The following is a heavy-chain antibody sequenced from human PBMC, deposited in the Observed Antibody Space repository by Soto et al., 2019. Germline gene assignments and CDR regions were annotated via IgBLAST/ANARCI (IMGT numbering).Heavy chain of an antibody. CDR1: GFTFSTFA. D-gene: IGHD1-26*01. CDR2: ITGGSGFT. CDR3: AKSGPTNYFDF. J-gene: IGHJ4*02. Sequence: EVQLLESGGGFVQPGGSLRLSCAASGFTFSTFAMNWVRQAPGKGLEWVSGITGGSGFTFYADSVKGRFTISRDDSENTLFLQMSSLGAEDTAKYYCAKSGPTNYFDFWGQGTLVTVSS. V-gene: IGHV3-23*01.